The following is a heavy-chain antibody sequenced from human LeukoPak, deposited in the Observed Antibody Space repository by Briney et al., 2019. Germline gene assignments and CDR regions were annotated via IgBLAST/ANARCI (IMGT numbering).Heavy chain of an antibody. CDR3: AKDDSSGYYYFDY. CDR1: GFTFSSYA. Sequence: GASLRLSCPASGFTFSSYAMSWVRQAPGKGLEWVSAISGSGGSTYYADSVKGRFTISRDNSKNTLYLQMNSLRAEDTAVYYCAKDDSSGYYYFDYWGQGTLVTVSS. V-gene: IGHV3-23*01. J-gene: IGHJ4*02. D-gene: IGHD3-22*01. CDR2: ISGSGGST.